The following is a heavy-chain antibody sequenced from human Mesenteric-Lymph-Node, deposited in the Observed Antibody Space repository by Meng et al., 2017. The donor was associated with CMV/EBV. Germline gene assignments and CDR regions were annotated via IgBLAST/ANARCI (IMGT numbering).Heavy chain of an antibody. Sequence: SETLSLTCTVSGGSISNYNYYWGWIRQPPGKGLEWIGSIFHSGTTYYNPSLKSRVTISVDTSKNQFSLNLTSVTAADTAVYYCARRLGIAAPFDYWGRGTLVTVSS. J-gene: IGHJ4*02. D-gene: IGHD6-13*01. CDR2: IFHSGTT. CDR3: ARRLGIAAPFDY. CDR1: GGSISNYNYY. V-gene: IGHV4-39*07.